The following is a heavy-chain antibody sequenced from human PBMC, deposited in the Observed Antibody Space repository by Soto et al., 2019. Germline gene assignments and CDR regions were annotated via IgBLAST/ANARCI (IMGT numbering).Heavy chain of an antibody. Sequence: SLTRSLACTVWSGCRSSGGSYWSWNHQHPGKGVEWIGYKYYSGITYYNPSLKSRVTISLDRSKNQFSLKLSSVTAADTAVYYCARGSSIAGYHYGMAVWGQGTTVTVSS. V-gene: IGHV4-31*03. CDR1: SGCRSSGGSY. D-gene: IGHD6-6*01. CDR2: KYYSGIT. J-gene: IGHJ6*02. CDR3: ARGSSIAGYHYGMAV.